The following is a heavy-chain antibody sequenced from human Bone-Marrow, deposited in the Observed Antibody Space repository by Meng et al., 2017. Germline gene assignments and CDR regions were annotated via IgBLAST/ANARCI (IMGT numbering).Heavy chain of an antibody. D-gene: IGHD2-2*01. CDR3: AREGRPAAAQYPYYYGMDV. CDR1: GSTFDDYA. Sequence: SLKISCAASGSTFDDYAMHWVRQAPGKGLEWVSGISWNSGSIGYEDSVRGRFTISRDNAKNSLYLQMNSLRAEDTAVYYCAREGRPAAAQYPYYYGMDVWGQGTTVTVSS. V-gene: IGHV3-9*01. J-gene: IGHJ6*02. CDR2: ISWNSGSI.